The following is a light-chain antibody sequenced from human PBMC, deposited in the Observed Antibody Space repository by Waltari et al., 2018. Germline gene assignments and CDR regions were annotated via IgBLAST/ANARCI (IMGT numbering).Light chain of an antibody. CDR2: STY. J-gene: IGKJ4*01. CDR3: QQYGGIVVT. Sequence: EIVLTQSPGTLSLSPGDRATLSCRASQTVSTIALSWYQQKPGQAPRVLLYSTYNRATGIPDRFSGSGSGTDFTLTINRLAPEDFAMYYCQQYGGIVVTFGGGTKVEI. V-gene: IGKV3-20*01. CDR1: QTVSTIA.